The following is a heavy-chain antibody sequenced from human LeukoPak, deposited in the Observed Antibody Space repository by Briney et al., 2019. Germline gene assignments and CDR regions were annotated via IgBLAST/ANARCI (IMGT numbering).Heavy chain of an antibody. Sequence: SETLSPTCSVSGGSISSSSYYWGWIRQPPGKGLEWIGSIYYSGSTYYNPSLKSRVTISVDTPKNQFSLKLSSVTAADTAVYYCARDTLAAAGDAFDIWGQGTMVTVSS. CDR2: IYYSGST. CDR1: GGSISSSSYY. J-gene: IGHJ3*02. D-gene: IGHD6-13*01. V-gene: IGHV4-39*07. CDR3: ARDTLAAAGDAFDI.